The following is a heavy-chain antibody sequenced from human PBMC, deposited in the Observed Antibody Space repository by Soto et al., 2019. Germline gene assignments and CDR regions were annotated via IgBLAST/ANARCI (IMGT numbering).Heavy chain of an antibody. CDR1: GFTFTTYG. Sequence: QVQLVQSGAEVKKPGASVKVSCKASGFTFTTYGFTWVRQAPGQGLEWMGWISAYNGNTNYAQKFQGRVTMTTDTSPSTVYLELRSLTAADPAVYSCARGGRDGMEVWGQGTTVTLSS. D-gene: IGHD3-10*01. J-gene: IGHJ6*02. CDR3: ARGGRDGMEV. CDR2: ISAYNGNT. V-gene: IGHV1-18*01.